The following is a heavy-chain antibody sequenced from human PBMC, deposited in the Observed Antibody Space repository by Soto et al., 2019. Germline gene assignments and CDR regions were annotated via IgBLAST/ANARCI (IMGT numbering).Heavy chain of an antibody. V-gene: IGHV1-69*06. CDR2: LIPIFGTA. J-gene: IGHJ5*02. D-gene: IGHD2-15*01. CDR3: AYGKDCSGGSCYLNWFGP. Sequence: QVQLVQSGAEVKKPGSSVKVSCKASGGTFSSYAISWVRQAPGQGLEWMGGLIPIFGTANYAQKFQGRVTITADKSTSTAYMELSSLRSEDTAVYYCAYGKDCSGGSCYLNWFGPWGQGTLVTVSS. CDR1: GGTFSSYA.